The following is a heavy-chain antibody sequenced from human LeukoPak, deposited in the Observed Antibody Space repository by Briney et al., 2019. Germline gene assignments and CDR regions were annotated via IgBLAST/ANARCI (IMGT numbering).Heavy chain of an antibody. V-gene: IGHV1-46*01. CDR3: AREGVAGTGLDY. J-gene: IGHJ4*02. CDR2: INPSGGT. CDR1: GYTFTSYG. D-gene: IGHD6-13*01. Sequence: ASVKVSCKASGYTFTSYGISWVRQAPGQGLEWMGIINPSGGTSYAQKLQGRITMTRDTSTSTLYMELSSLRSEDTAVYYCAREGVAGTGLDYWGQGTLVTVSS.